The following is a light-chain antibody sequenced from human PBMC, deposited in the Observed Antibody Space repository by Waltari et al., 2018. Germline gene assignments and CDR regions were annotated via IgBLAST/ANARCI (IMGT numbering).Light chain of an antibody. Sequence: EIVMTQSPATLSVSPGETATLSCRASQSVSSNVAWYPKKPGQAPRLLIYDASTRATSIPAKFRGSGSGTEFTLTISSLQSEDFAVYYCQQYNRWPPITFGHGTRLEIK. J-gene: IGKJ5*01. CDR2: DAS. V-gene: IGKV3-15*01. CDR1: QSVSSN. CDR3: QQYNRWPPIT.